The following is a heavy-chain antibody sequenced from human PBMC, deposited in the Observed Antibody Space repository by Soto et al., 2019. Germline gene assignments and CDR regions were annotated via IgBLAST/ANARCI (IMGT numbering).Heavy chain of an antibody. CDR3: AGGVGDAF. D-gene: IGHD1-26*01. J-gene: IGHJ4*02. V-gene: IGHV3-7*04. Sequence: EVHLVESGGGLVQTGGSLRLSCAIFESTVSRDWMNWVRQAPGKGLEWVAHINQDGSEKYYVDSVKGRFTISRDNAKKPLYCQLNGLSPADTVMYYCAGGVGDAFWGQGTLVTVSS. CDR2: INQDGSEK. CDR1: ESTVSRDW.